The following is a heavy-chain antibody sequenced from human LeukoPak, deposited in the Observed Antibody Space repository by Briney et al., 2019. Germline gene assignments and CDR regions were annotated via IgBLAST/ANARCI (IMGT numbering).Heavy chain of an antibody. CDR1: GYSISSGYY. D-gene: IGHD3-22*01. Sequence: SETLSLTCTVSGYSISSGYYWGWIRQPPGKGLEWIGSIYHSGCTSYNPSLKSRVTISVDTSKNQFSLNLSSVTGADTAVYYCARSPISMIVGHYYYYMDVWGKGTTVTVSS. V-gene: IGHV4-38-2*02. CDR2: IYHSGCT. J-gene: IGHJ6*03. CDR3: ARSPISMIVGHYYYYMDV.